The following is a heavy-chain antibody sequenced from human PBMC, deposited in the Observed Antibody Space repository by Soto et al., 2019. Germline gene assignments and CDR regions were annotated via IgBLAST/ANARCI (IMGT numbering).Heavy chain of an antibody. Sequence: SETLSLTCAVSGGSISSGGYSWSWIRQPPGKGLEWIGYIYHSGSTYYSPSLNSRVTISIDRSKNQFSLKLSSVTAADTAVYYCARGNTPVEYWGQGTLVTVPS. J-gene: IGHJ4*02. V-gene: IGHV4-30-2*01. CDR3: ARGNTPVEY. D-gene: IGHD2-2*02. CDR1: GGSISSGGYS. CDR2: IYHSGST.